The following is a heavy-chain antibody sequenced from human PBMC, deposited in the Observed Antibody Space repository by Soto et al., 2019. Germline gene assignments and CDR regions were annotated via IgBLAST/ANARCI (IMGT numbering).Heavy chain of an antibody. CDR1: GFTFGNYG. CDR2: TSYDGNNK. D-gene: IGHD1-26*01. V-gene: IGHV3-30*18. CDR3: AKGGGSARDFDY. Sequence: GESLKISCTGSGFTFGNYGMHRVRQAPGKGLEWVASTSYDGNNKYYADSLKGRFTISRDNSKKMVYLQMTSLGPEDTAVYYCAKGGGSARDFDYWGQGALVTVSS. J-gene: IGHJ4*02.